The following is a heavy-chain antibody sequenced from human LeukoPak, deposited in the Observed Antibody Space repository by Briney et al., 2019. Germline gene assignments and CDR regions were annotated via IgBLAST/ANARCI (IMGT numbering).Heavy chain of an antibody. D-gene: IGHD1-26*01. J-gene: IGHJ4*02. V-gene: IGHV4-59*01. Sequence: PSETLSLTCTVSGGSISSYYWSWIRQPPGKGLEWIGYIYYSGTTDYNPSLKSRVTISVDTSNNQFSLKVSSVTAADTAVYYCVRSSGAYRSFDYWGQGTLVPVSS. CDR3: VRSSGAYRSFDY. CDR2: IYYSGTT. CDR1: GGSISSYY.